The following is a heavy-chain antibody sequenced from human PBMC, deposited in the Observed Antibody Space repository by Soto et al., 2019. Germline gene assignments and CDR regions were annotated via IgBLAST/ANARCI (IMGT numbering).Heavy chain of an antibody. V-gene: IGHV3-64*01. CDR2: ISSNGVST. Sequence: EVQLVESGGGLVQPGGSLRISCAASGFTFSSYAMHWVRQAPGKGLEYVSAISSNGVSTDYATSVQGRFTSSRDNAKNTLYLQMGSLRAEDMAVYYCARRDVYNFDYWGQGTLVTVSS. CDR1: GFTFSSYA. D-gene: IGHD1-1*01. J-gene: IGHJ4*02. CDR3: ARRDVYNFDY.